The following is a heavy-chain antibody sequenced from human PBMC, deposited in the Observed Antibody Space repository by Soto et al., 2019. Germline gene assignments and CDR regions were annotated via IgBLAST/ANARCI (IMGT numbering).Heavy chain of an antibody. J-gene: IGHJ4*02. CDR1: GYTFTSYG. V-gene: IGHV1-18*01. CDR3: ARDLAVGLVDY. Sequence: QVQLVQSGAEVKKPGASVKVSCKASGYTFTSYGISWVRQAPGQGLEWMGWISAYNSNTKYAQKLQGRVTMTTDTSTSRAYMEVRSLRSDDTAVYYCARDLAVGLVDYWGQGTLVTVSS. CDR2: ISAYNSNT. D-gene: IGHD6-19*01.